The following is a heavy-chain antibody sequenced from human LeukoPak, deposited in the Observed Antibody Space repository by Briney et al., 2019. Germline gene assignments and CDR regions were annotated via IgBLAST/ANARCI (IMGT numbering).Heavy chain of an antibody. Sequence: ASVKVSCKASGYTFTSYGISWVRQAPGQGLEWMGWISAYNGNTNYAQKLQGRVTTTTDTSTSTAYMELRSLRSDDTAVYYCARDAAGRDNWNYGYYYYYMDVWGKGTTVTVSS. J-gene: IGHJ6*03. D-gene: IGHD1-7*01. CDR3: ARDAAGRDNWNYGYYYYYMDV. V-gene: IGHV1-18*01. CDR2: ISAYNGNT. CDR1: GYTFTSYG.